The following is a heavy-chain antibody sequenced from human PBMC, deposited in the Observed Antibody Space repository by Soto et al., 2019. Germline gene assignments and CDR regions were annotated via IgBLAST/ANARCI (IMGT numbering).Heavy chain of an antibody. CDR2: IWYVGSNK. J-gene: IGHJ4*02. D-gene: IGHD5-12*01. Sequence: GGSLRLSCAASGFTFSSYGMHWVRQAPGKGLEWVAVIWYVGSNKYYADSVKGRFIISRDISKNTLYFQMNILRAEDTAVYYCHGYGYWGQGTLVTVSS. CDR3: HGYGY. CDR1: GFTFSSYG. V-gene: IGHV3-33*03.